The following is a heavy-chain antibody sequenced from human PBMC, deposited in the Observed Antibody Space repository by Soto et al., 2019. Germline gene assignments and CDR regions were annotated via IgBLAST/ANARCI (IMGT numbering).Heavy chain of an antibody. CDR2: IYHSGNT. CDR1: YAYIINNGG. V-gene: IGHV4-4*02. D-gene: IGHD4-17*01. Sequence: LVPLPDRWGVSYAYIINNGGWRCISQTPGKGLEWIGEIYHSGNTNYNPSLKSRVTISVDTSKNQFSLKLSSVTAADTAVYYCAREATGTTKTWFAPLGQGTL. J-gene: IGHJ5*02. CDR3: AREATGTTKTWFAP.